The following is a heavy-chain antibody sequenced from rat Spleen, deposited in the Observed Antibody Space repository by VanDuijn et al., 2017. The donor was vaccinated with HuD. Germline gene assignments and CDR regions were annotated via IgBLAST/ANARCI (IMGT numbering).Heavy chain of an antibody. CDR2: ISYDGSRA. V-gene: IGHV5-7*01. Sequence: EVQLVESGGGLVQPGRSLKLSCAASGFTFSDYNMAWVRQAPKKGLEWVATISYDGSRAYYRDSVKGRFTISRDNAQSTLYLQMDSLRSEDTATYYCARHGYGGYSGPFAYWGQGTLVTVSS. CDR1: GFTFSDYN. J-gene: IGHJ3*01. CDR3: ARHGYGGYSGPFAY. D-gene: IGHD1-11*01.